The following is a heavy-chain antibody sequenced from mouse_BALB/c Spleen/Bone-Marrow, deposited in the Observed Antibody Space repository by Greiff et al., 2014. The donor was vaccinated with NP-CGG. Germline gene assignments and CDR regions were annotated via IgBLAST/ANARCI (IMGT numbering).Heavy chain of an antibody. V-gene: IGHV3-8*02. J-gene: IGHJ2*01. D-gene: IGHD1-2*01. CDR2: ISYSGNT. CDR1: GDSITSGY. CDR3: TRDYYGP. Sequence: EVQLVESGPSLVKPSQTLSLTCSVTGDSITSGYWNWIRKFPGNKLEYMGYISYSGNTYYSPSLISRISITRDTSKNQYYLQLNSVTTEDTATYYCTRDYYGPWGQGTTLTVSS.